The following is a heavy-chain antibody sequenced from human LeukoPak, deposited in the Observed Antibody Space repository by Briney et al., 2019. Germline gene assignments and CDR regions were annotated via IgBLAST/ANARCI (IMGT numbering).Heavy chain of an antibody. V-gene: IGHV3-23*01. D-gene: IGHD7-27*01. CDR3: AILGTSQLFDY. J-gene: IGHJ4*02. Sequence: GGSLRLSCAASGFTFSSYATSWVRQAPGKGLEWVSAISGSGGSTYYAGSVKGRFTISRDNSKNTLYLQMNSLRAEDTAVYYCAILGTSQLFDYWGQGTLVTVSS. CDR1: GFTFSSYA. CDR2: ISGSGGST.